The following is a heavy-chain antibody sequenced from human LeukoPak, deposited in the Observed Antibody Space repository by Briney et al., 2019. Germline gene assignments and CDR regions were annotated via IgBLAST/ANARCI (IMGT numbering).Heavy chain of an antibody. CDR2: IYYSGST. Sequence: SVTLSLTCTVSGGSISNKYWSWIRQPPGKGLEWIGYIYYSGSTYYNPSLKSRVTISVDTSKNQFSLKLSSVTAADTAVYYCAREVVVVPAAKVYYYMDVWGKGTTVTVSS. V-gene: IGHV4-59*12. CDR3: AREVVVVPAAKVYYYMDV. D-gene: IGHD2-2*01. J-gene: IGHJ6*03. CDR1: GGSISNKY.